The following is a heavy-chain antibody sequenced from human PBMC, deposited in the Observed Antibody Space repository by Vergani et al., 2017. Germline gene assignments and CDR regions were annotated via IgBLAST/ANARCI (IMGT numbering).Heavy chain of an antibody. Sequence: QITLKESGPTLVKPTQTLTLTCTFSGFSLSTSGVGVGWIRQPPGKALEWLALIYWDEDKRYSPSLKSRLTITKDTSKNQVVLTMTNMDPVDTATYYCAHLYCSGGSCYSADWYFDLWGRGTLVTVSS. D-gene: IGHD2-15*01. CDR1: GFSLSTSGVG. J-gene: IGHJ2*01. CDR3: AHLYCSGGSCYSADWYFDL. CDR2: IYWDEDK. V-gene: IGHV2-5*02.